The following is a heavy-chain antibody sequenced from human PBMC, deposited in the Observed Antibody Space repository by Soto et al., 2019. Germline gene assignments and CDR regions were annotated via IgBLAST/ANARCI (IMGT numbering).Heavy chain of an antibody. CDR1: GGSISSYY. Sequence: ASETLSLTCTVSGGSISSYYWSWIRQPPGKGLEWIGYIYYSGSTNYNPSLKSRVTISVDTSKNQFSLKLSSVTAADTAVYYCAKDGGPDYCNSPGCSAEHFDYWGRGTQVNVSS. CDR2: IYYSGST. V-gene: IGHV4-59*12. J-gene: IGHJ4*02. D-gene: IGHD2-2*01. CDR3: AKDGGPDYCNSPGCSAEHFDY.